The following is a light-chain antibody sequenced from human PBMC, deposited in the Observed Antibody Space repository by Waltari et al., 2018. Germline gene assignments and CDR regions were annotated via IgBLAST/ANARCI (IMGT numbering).Light chain of an antibody. CDR2: RVS. J-gene: IGKJ4*01. Sequence: DIVLTQTPLSLPVTPGEPASMSCRSSQSLLNSNGNTYLYWYLQKPGQPPRLLIYRVSNRFSGGPDRFSGSGSGTDFTLKISRVEAEDVGIYYCMQALETPLTFGGGTQVEIK. CDR1: QSLLNSNGNTY. V-gene: IGKV2-29*02. CDR3: MQALETPLT.